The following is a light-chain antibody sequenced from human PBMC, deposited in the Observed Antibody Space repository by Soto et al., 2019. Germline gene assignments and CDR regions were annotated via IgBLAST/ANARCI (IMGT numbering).Light chain of an antibody. CDR1: SSDFGGYNY. Sequence: QSSLTQPPSSSGSPGHSVTISFTGTSSDFGGYNYVSWYQQHPGKAPKLMIYEVSKRPSGVPERFSGSKSGNTASLTVSGLQAEDEADYYCSSHGGSINVLFGGGTKVTVL. V-gene: IGLV2-8*01. CDR2: EVS. CDR3: SSHGGSINVL. J-gene: IGLJ2*01.